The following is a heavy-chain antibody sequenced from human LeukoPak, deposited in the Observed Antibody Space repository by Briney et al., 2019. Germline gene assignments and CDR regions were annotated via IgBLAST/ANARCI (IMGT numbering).Heavy chain of an antibody. CDR1: GFTFSSYW. V-gene: IGHV3-74*01. J-gene: IGHJ4*02. CDR2: INSDGSST. D-gene: IGHD3-3*01. CDR3: ARVEYGYYDVWSGLYYFDY. Sequence: GGSLRLSCAASGFTFSSYWMHWVRQAPGKGPVWVSRINSDGSSTSYADSVKGRFTISRDNAKNTLYLQMSSLRAEDTAVYYCARVEYGYYDVWSGLYYFDYWGQGTLVTVSS.